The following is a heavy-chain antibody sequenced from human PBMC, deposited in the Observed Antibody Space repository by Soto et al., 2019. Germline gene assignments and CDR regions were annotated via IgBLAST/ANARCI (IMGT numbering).Heavy chain of an antibody. D-gene: IGHD4-17*01. V-gene: IGHV4-30-4*01. Sequence: QVQLQESGPGLVKPSQTLSLTCTVSGGSINSGDYYWSWIRQPPGKGLEWIGYIYYSGSTYYNPPPSSRVTLSLDPSKNHFFLNLSSVTAADTAVYYCARIGLTTALLWGQGTLVTVSS. J-gene: IGHJ4*02. CDR2: IYYSGST. CDR3: ARIGLTTALL. CDR1: GGSINSGDYY.